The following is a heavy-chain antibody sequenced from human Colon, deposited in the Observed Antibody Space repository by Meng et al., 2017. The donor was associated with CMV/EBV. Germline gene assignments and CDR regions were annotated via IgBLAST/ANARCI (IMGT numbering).Heavy chain of an antibody. CDR3: ARHSLTILTD. V-gene: IGHV2-5*02. Sequence: LNVFGPSPCKPPPTLPPPCPFPWFSLTTTGAGVAWVRQPPGKAPELLALIHWDDDKRYSPSLKNRLNITKDTSKNQVVLSMTDLDPADTGTFYCARHSLTILTDWGQGALVTVSS. CDR2: IHWDDDK. J-gene: IGHJ4*02. CDR1: WFSLTTTGAG. D-gene: IGHD2-8*02.